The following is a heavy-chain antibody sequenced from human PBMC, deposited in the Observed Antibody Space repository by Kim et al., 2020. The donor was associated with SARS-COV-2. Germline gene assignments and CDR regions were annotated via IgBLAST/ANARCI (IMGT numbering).Heavy chain of an antibody. J-gene: IGHJ3*02. Sequence: GGSLRLSCVVSGFTFSTYAMHWVRQAPGKGLEWVAVISYDGSNRYFADSVKGRFTISRDTSKNTLYLQMNSLRLEDTAVYYCARARGGGYFYAFDIWGQG. D-gene: IGHD5-18*01. CDR2: ISYDGSNR. CDR3: ARARGGGYFYAFDI. CDR1: GFTFSTYA. V-gene: IGHV3-30-3*01.